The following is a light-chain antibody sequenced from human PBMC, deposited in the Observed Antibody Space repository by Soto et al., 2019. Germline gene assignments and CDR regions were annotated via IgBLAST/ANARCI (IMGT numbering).Light chain of an antibody. CDR2: GAS. V-gene: IGKV1-5*01. CDR1: QSISSW. J-gene: IGKJ2*01. Sequence: DIQMTQSPSSLSASVGDRVTITCRASQSISSWLAWYQQKPGKAPRLLIYGASSLESGVPSRFSGSGSGTEFTLPISSLQPDDFAAYYCQQYSSYSWTLGQGTKLEI. CDR3: QQYSSYSWT.